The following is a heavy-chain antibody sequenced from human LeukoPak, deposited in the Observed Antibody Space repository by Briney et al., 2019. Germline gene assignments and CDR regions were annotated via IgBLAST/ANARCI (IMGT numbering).Heavy chain of an antibody. CDR2: INPSGGST. V-gene: IGHV1-46*01. CDR1: GYTFTSYY. J-gene: IGHJ4*02. Sequence: ASVKVSCKASGYTFTSYYMHWVRQAPGQGLEWMGIINPSGGSTSYSQKFQGRVTMTRDTSTRTVYMELSSLRSEDTAVYYCARSADLYYFDYWGQGTLVTVSS. CDR3: ARSADLYYFDY.